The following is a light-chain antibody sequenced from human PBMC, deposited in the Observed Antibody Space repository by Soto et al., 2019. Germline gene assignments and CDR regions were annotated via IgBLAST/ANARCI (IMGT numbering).Light chain of an antibody. CDR1: QSISSY. CDR2: AAS. V-gene: IGKV1-39*01. J-gene: IGKJ1*01. CDR3: QQSYSTPRT. Sequence: DIHMTKSPSSLSASVGDRVTITCRASQSISSYLNWYQQKPGKAPKLLIYAASSLQSGVPSRFSGSGSGTDFTLTISSLQPEDFATYYCQQSYSTPRTSGQGTKV.